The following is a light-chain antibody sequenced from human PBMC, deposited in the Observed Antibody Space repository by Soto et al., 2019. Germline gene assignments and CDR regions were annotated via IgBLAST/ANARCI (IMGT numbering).Light chain of an antibody. CDR2: SNN. Sequence: QSVLTQPPSASGTPGQRVTISCSGSSSNIGRNTVNWYQQLPGTAPKLVIYSNNPRPSGVPDRFSGSKSGTSASLAIRGLQSEDEADYYCAAWDDSLNRCEFGGGTKLTVL. CDR3: AAWDDSLNRCE. J-gene: IGLJ3*02. CDR1: SSNIGRNT. V-gene: IGLV1-44*01.